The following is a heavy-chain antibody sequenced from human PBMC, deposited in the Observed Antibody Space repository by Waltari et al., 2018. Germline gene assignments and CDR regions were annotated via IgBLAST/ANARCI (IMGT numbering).Heavy chain of an antibody. CDR3: AKAMLIYVEFIRYMDV. CDR1: GFSFSNYG. J-gene: IGHJ6*03. Sequence: QAHLAESGGGVVQPGGSRRLSWAASGFSFSNYGCHWFRQAPGKGLEWVEFISYAGNKEYHPDSGKGRFTISRDNSKKMGFLQMSGLRPENTAVYYCAKAMLIYVEFIRYMDVWVQGTTVSVSS. CDR2: ISYAGNKE. D-gene: IGHD3-3*01. V-gene: IGHV3-30*02.